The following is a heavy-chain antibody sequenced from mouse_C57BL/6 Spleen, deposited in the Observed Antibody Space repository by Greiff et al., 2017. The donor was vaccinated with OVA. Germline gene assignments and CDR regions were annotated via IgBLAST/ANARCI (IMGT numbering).Heavy chain of an antibody. CDR1: GYTFTDYE. Sequence: VQLQESGAELVRPGASVTLSCKASGYTFTDYEMHWVKQTPVHGLEWIGAIDPETGGTAYNQKFKGKAILTADKSSSTAYMELRSLTSEDSAVYYCTRRELGRGWYFDDWGTGTTVTVSS. J-gene: IGHJ1*03. CDR2: IDPETGGT. CDR3: TRRELGRGWYFDD. V-gene: IGHV1-15*01. D-gene: IGHD4-1*01.